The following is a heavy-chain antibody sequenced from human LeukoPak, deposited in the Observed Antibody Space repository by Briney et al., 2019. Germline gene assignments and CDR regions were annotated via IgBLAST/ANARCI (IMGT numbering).Heavy chain of an antibody. CDR2: ISYDGSNK. CDR1: GFTFSSYG. V-gene: IGHV3-30*03. Sequence: GGSLRLSCAASGFTFSSYGTHWVRQAPGKGLEWVAVISYDGSNKYYADSVKGRFTISRDNAKNSLYLQMNSLRAEDTAVYYCARDHNDYWGQGTLVTVSS. CDR3: ARDHNDY. J-gene: IGHJ4*02.